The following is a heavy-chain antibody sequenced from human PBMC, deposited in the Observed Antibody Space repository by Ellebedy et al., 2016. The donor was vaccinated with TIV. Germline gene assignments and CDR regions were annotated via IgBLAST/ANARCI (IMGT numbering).Heavy chain of an antibody. CDR3: ASIAVTGTPDDY. CDR2: IYHTGGT. J-gene: IGHJ4*02. Sequence: WIRQSPGKGLEWIGYIYHTGGTNYNPSLKSRVTISVDTSKNQFALKLKSVTAADTAVYYCASIAVTGTPDDYWGQGTRVTVSS. V-gene: IGHV4-59*01. D-gene: IGHD6-19*01.